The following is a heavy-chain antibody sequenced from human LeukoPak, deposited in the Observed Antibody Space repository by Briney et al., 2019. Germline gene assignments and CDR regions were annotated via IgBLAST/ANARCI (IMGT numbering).Heavy chain of an antibody. CDR2: IKQDGSEK. J-gene: IGHJ4*02. V-gene: IGHV3-7*01. D-gene: IGHD3-16*01. CDR3: ARGGLSGGFVNY. CDR1: GFTFSYYW. Sequence: PGGSLRLSCAASGFTFSYYWMSWVRQAPGKGLEWVANIKQDGSEKYYVDSVKGRFTISRDNAKNSLHLQMNSLRAEDTAVYYCARGGLSGGFVNYWGQGTLVTVSS.